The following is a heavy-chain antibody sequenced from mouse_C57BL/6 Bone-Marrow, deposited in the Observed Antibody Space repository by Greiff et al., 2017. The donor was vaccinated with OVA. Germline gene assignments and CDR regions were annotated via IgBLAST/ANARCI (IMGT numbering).Heavy chain of an antibody. J-gene: IGHJ2*01. CDR2: IYPGDGDT. Sequence: QVQLQQSGPELVKPGASVKISCKASGYAFSSSWMNWVKQRPGKGLEWIGRIYPGDGDTNYNGKFKGKATLTADKSSSTAYMQLSSLTSEDSAVYFCARRDYYGSNDYWGQGTTLTVSS. D-gene: IGHD1-1*01. CDR1: GYAFSSSW. CDR3: ARRDYYGSNDY. V-gene: IGHV1-82*01.